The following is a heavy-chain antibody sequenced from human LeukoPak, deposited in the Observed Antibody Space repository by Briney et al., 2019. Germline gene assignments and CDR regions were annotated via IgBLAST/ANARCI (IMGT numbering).Heavy chain of an antibody. CDR3: ARVSPLGYDFWSGYFYYFDY. J-gene: IGHJ4*02. Sequence: SETLSLTCTVSGGSISSYYWSWIRQPPGKGLEWIGYIYYSGSTNYNPSLKSRVTISVDTSKNQFSLKLSSVTAADTAVYYCARVSPLGYDFWSGYFYYFDYRGQGTLVTVSS. CDR1: GGSISSYY. V-gene: IGHV4-59*01. D-gene: IGHD3-3*01. CDR2: IYYSGST.